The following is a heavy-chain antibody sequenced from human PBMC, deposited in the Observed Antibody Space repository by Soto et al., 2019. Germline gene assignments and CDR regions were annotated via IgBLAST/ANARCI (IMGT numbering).Heavy chain of an antibody. CDR2: ISGSGGTT. Sequence: LRLSCAASGFTFSTYAMSWVRQAPGKGLEWVSGISGSGGTTFYADSVQGRFTVSRDNSKDTLYLQMNSLRADDTAAYYCVKDWVPYAGVTALPIFDYWGQGTLVTVSS. J-gene: IGHJ4*02. CDR1: GFTFSTYA. D-gene: IGHD2-21*02. CDR3: VKDWVPYAGVTALPIFDY. V-gene: IGHV3-23*01.